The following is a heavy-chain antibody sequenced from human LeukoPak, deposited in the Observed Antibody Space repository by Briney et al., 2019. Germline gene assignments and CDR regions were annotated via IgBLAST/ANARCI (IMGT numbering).Heavy chain of an antibody. Sequence: GGSLRLSCAASGFTFSSYAMSWVRQAPGKGLEWVSAICGSGGRTYYADSVKGRFTISRDNYKNTLYLQMNRMRAEDTAGYYCAKSYDILTSYLDPWGQGTLVTVSS. CDR2: ICGSGGRT. CDR1: GFTFSSYA. J-gene: IGHJ5*02. D-gene: IGHD3-9*01. CDR3: AKSYDILTSYLDP. V-gene: IGHV3-23*01.